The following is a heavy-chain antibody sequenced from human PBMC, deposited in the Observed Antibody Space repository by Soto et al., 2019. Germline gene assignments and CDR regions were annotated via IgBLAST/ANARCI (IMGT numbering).Heavy chain of an antibody. V-gene: IGHV1-3*01. CDR2: INAGTGKT. CDR1: GYTFTPYP. Sequence: ASVKVSCKASGYTFTPYPIHWVRQAPGQRLEWVGWINAGTGKTKYSQKFEGRVTITRDTSASTVYMELTSLRSEDTAVFYCAREGSSGVFDHWGQGALVTVSS. D-gene: IGHD3-22*01. CDR3: AREGSSGVFDH. J-gene: IGHJ4*02.